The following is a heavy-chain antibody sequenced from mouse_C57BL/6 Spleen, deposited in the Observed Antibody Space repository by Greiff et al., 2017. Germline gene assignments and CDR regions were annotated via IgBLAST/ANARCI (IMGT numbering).Heavy chain of an antibody. J-gene: IGHJ3*01. Sequence: VQLKESGPGMVKPSQSLSLTCTVTGYSITSGYDWHWIRHFPGNKLEWMGYISYSGSTNYNPSLKSRISITHDTSKNHFFLKLNSVTTEDTATYYCARGLRSTGWFAYWGQGTLVTVSA. CDR2: ISYSGST. V-gene: IGHV3-1*01. CDR3: ARGLRSTGWFAY. CDR1: GYSITSGYD.